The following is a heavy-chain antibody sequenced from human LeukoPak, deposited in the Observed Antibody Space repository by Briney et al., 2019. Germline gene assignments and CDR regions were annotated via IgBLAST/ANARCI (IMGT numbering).Heavy chain of an antibody. CDR2: ISSSSSYI. D-gene: IGHD1-26*01. CDR3: ASRGIVGAKSYFDY. Sequence: PGGSLRLSCAASGFTFSSYSMNWVRQAPGKGLEWVSSISSSSSYIYYADSVKGRFTISRDNAKNSLYLQMNSLRAEDTAVYYCASRGIVGAKSYFDYWGQGTLVTVSS. J-gene: IGHJ4*02. V-gene: IGHV3-21*01. CDR1: GFTFSSYS.